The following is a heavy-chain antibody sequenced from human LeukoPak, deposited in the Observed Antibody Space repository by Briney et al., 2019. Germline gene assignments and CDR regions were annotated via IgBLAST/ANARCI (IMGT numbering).Heavy chain of an antibody. CDR3: AKDPHCTVTPSYSFDY. J-gene: IGHJ4*02. V-gene: IGHV3-30*18. CDR2: MPYDGSNK. Sequence: GGSLRLSCAASGFTFSTYGMDWVRQAPGKGLEGVAVMPYDGSNKYYADSVKGRFTIPRDNSKNTLYLQMNILIPEDTALYYCAKDPHCTVTPSYSFDYWGQGTLVTVSS. CDR1: GFTFSTYG. D-gene: IGHD4-17*01.